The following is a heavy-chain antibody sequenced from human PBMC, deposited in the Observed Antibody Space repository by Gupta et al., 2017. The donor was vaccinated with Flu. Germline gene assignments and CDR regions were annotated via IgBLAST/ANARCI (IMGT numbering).Heavy chain of an antibody. CDR3: ARGQGVYWYFDL. Sequence: EVQLLESGGGLVQPGGSLRLSCAPSDFTFYNFAMSWVRQAPGKGLEWVSAMSGSVRATFYADSVKGRFTISRDKSQNALYLQMNSLRAEDTAVYYCARGQGVYWYFDLWGRGTLVTVSS. D-gene: IGHD3-10*01. J-gene: IGHJ2*01. CDR2: MSGSVRAT. V-gene: IGHV3-23*01. CDR1: DFTFYNFA.